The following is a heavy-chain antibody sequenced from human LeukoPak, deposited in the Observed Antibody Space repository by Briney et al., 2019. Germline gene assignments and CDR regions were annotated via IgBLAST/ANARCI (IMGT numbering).Heavy chain of an antibody. CDR1: GDSVSSNSAA. CDR2: TYYRSKWYN. V-gene: IGHV6-1*01. CDR3: ARVSFVGYSYDPYYFDY. J-gene: IGHJ4*02. D-gene: IGHD5-18*01. Sequence: SQTLSLTCAISGDSVSSNSAAWNWIRQSPSRGLEWLGRTYYRSKWYNDYAVSVKSRITINPDTSKNQFSLQLNSVTPEDTAVYYCARVSFVGYSYDPYYFDYWGQGTLVTVSS.